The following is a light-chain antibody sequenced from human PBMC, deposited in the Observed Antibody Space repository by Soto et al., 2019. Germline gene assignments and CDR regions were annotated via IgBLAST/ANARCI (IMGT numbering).Light chain of an antibody. CDR2: GAS. CDR3: QQYADLPYT. Sequence: EIVLTQSPGTLSLSPGERATLSCMASQTLTTRFLAWYQQKPGQAPRLLIYGASSRATGIPDRFSGSGSGTEXXXTISRLXPEDFAVYSCQQYADLPYTFGQGTTLEIK. CDR1: QTLTTRF. J-gene: IGKJ2*01. V-gene: IGKV3-20*01.